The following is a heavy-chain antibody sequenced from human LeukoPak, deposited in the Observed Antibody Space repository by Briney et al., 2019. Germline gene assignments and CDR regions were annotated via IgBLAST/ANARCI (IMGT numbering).Heavy chain of an antibody. CDR2: ISSSSSTI. CDR1: GFTFSSYS. J-gene: IGHJ3*02. V-gene: IGHV3-48*01. D-gene: IGHD6-13*01. Sequence: GGSLRLSCAAPGFTFSSYSMNWVRQAPGKGLEWVSYISSSSSTIYYADSVKGRFTISRDNAKNSLYLQMNSLRAEDTAVYYCAREHPDTYSSSWYNSVDIWGQGTMVTVSS. CDR3: AREHPDTYSSSWYNSVDI.